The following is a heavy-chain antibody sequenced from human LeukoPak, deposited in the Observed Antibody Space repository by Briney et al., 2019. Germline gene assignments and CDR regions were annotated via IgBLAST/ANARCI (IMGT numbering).Heavy chain of an antibody. CDR1: GGTFSSYA. V-gene: IGHV1-69*13. J-gene: IGHJ6*03. D-gene: IGHD4-11*01. CDR2: IIPIFGTA. Sequence: SVKVSCKASGGTFSSYAISWVRQAPGQGLEWMGGIIPIFGTANYAQKFQGRVTITADESTGTAYMELSSLRSEDTAVYYCARGPYTVTTHMDVWGKGTTVTVSS. CDR3: ARGPYTVTTHMDV.